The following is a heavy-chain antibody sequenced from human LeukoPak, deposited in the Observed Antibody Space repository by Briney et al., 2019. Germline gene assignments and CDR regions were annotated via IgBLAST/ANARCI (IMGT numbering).Heavy chain of an antibody. D-gene: IGHD3-3*01. CDR1: GYTFTSYY. CDR2: INPGGGST. Sequence: ASVKVSCKASGYTFTSYYMHWVRQAPGQGLEWMGIINPGGGSTSYAQKFQGRVTMTRDTSTSTVYMELSSLRSEDTAVYYCASPGLDYDFWSGYYTGDYYYGMDVWGQGTTVTVSS. J-gene: IGHJ6*02. V-gene: IGHV1-46*01. CDR3: ASPGLDYDFWSGYYTGDYYYGMDV.